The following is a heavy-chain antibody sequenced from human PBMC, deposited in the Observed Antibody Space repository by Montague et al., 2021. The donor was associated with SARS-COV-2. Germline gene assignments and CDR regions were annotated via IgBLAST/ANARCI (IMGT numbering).Heavy chain of an antibody. J-gene: IGHJ2*01. CDR1: GGSISGYY. V-gene: IGHV4-59*01. CDR3: AREYRIELWQTNWYFGL. D-gene: IGHD3-16*01. CDR2: IYHSGNT. Sequence: SETLSLTCSVSGGSISGYYWSWIRQPPGKGLEWIGYIYHSGNTKYNPSLKSRVSISVDTSKNQFSLRLSSVIAADTAVYYCAREYRIELWQTNWYFGLWGRGTLVTVSS.